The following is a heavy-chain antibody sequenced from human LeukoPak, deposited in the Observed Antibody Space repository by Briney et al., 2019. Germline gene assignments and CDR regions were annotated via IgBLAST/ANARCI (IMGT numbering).Heavy chain of an antibody. CDR1: GFNVGTNY. Sequence: GGSLRLSCTLFGFNVGTNYMTWVRQAPGKGLEWVSVIYSGDNSYYEDSVRGRFTISRDNSKNTLYLQMNSLRAEDTAVYYCARMGSVGPYYFDYWGQGTLVTVSS. V-gene: IGHV3-53*01. CDR2: IYSGDNS. J-gene: IGHJ4*02. D-gene: IGHD1-26*01. CDR3: ARMGSVGPYYFDY.